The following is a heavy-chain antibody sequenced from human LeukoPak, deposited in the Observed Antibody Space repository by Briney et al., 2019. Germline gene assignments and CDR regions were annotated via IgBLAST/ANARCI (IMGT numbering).Heavy chain of an antibody. J-gene: IGHJ4*02. CDR3: ARAQYCSGGSCYGDY. Sequence: GGSLRLSCAASGFTVSSNYLSWVRQAPGKGLEWVSVIYRGGETYYVDSVKGRFTISRDNSKNTLYLQMNSLRAEDTAVYYCARAQYCSGGSCYGDYWGQGTLVTVSS. CDR1: GFTVSSNY. CDR2: IYRGGET. V-gene: IGHV3-53*01. D-gene: IGHD2-15*01.